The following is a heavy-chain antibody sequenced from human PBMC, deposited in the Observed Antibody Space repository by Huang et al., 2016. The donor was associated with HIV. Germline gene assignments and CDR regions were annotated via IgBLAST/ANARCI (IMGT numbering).Heavy chain of an antibody. D-gene: IGHD1-1*01. V-gene: IGHV4-34*01. CDR2: SNHSGST. J-gene: IGHJ3*02. CDR1: GGSFSGYY. Sequence: QVQLQQWGAGLLKPSETLSLTCAVYGGSFSGYYWSWIRQSPGKGLEWIGESNHSGSTNHNPSLKSRLTISVDTSKNQFSLKLSSVTAADTAVYYCARERMMSWVDDHDAFDIWGQGTMVTVSS. CDR3: ARERMMSWVDDHDAFDI.